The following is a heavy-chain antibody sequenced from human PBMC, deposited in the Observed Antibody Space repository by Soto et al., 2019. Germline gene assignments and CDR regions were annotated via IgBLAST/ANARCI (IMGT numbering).Heavy chain of an antibody. CDR3: AKDQGSTYLYYYYYYGMDV. Sequence: AGGSLRLSCAASGFTFSSYGMHWVRQAPGKGLEWVAVISYDGSNKYHADSVKGRFTISRDNSKNTLYLQMNSLRAEDTAVYYCAKDQGSTYLYYYYYYGMDVWGQGTTVTVSS. V-gene: IGHV3-30*18. J-gene: IGHJ6*02. D-gene: IGHD1-26*01. CDR1: GFTFSSYG. CDR2: ISYDGSNK.